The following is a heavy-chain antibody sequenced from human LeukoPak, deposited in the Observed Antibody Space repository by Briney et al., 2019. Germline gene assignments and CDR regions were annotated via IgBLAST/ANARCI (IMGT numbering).Heavy chain of an antibody. CDR2: INDDGTYT. J-gene: IGHJ4*02. CDR1: GFTSSSYW. CDR3: ARDKIVGATLFDY. Sequence: GGSLRLSCALSGFTSSSYWMHWVRQVPGKGLVWVSRINDDGTYTVYADSVKGRFTISRDNAKNSLYLQMNSLRAEDTAVYYCARDKIVGATLFDYWGQGTLVTVSS. D-gene: IGHD1-26*01. V-gene: IGHV3-74*01.